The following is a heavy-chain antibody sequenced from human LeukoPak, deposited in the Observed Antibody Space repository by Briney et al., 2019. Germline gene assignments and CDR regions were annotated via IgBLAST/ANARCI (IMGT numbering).Heavy chain of an antibody. CDR3: VRGTSRRNGFGGDDPY. J-gene: IGHJ4*02. D-gene: IGHD2-21*02. V-gene: IGHV3-74*01. CDR1: GFTFSSYW. Sequence: PGGSLRLSCAASGFTFSSYWMHWVRQAPGKGLVWVSRTNSDGSSRSYADSVKGRFTISRDSAKNTLFLQMDSLRAEDTAVYYCVRGTSRRNGFGGDDPYWGQGTLVIVSS. CDR2: TNSDGSSR.